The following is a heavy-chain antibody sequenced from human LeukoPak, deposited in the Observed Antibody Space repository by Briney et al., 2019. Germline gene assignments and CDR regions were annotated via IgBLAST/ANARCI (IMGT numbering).Heavy chain of an antibody. CDR3: ARGAATGTLWYYYYYMDV. V-gene: IGHV1-2*02. CDR1: GYSFTGNY. D-gene: IGHD6-13*01. J-gene: IGHJ6*03. Sequence: ASVKVSCKASGYSFTGNYMHWVRQAPGQGLEWMGWINPNSGGTNYAQKFQGRVTMTRDTSISTAYMELSSLRSDDTAVYYCARGAATGTLWYYYYYMDVWGKGTTVTVSS. CDR2: INPNSGGT.